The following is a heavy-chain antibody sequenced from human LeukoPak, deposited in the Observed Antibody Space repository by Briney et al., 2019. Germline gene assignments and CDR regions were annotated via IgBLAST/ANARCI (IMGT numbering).Heavy chain of an antibody. V-gene: IGHV3-23*01. Sequence: GGSLRLSCAASGFTFSSYAMSWVRQAPGKGLEWVSAISGSGGSTYYADSVKGRFTISRDSSKNTLYLQMNSLRAEDTAVYYCAKRTTGSSGYYYSPYYFDYWGQGTLVTVSS. J-gene: IGHJ4*02. CDR3: AKRTTGSSGYYYSPYYFDY. CDR2: ISGSGGST. D-gene: IGHD3-22*01. CDR1: GFTFSSYA.